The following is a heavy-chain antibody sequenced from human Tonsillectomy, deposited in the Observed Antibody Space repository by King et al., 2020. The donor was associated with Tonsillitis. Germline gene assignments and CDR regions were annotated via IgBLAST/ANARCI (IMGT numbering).Heavy chain of an antibody. J-gene: IGHJ3*02. V-gene: IGHV3-23*04. CDR2: ISGSSGRS. D-gene: IGHD3-9*01. CDR3: AKDLTVIGFDAFDI. CDR1: GFTFSSYA. Sequence: VQLVESGEGLVQPGGSLRLSCAASGFTFSSYAMSWVRQAPGKGVDWGSAISGSSGRSYSSDSLKGRFTVSRDNSKTTLYLQMNSLRAEYTAVYYCAKDLTVIGFDAFDIWGQGTMVTVSS.